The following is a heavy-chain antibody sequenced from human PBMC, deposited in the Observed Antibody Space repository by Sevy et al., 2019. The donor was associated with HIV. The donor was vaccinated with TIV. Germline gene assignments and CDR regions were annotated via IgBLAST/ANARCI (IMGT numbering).Heavy chain of an antibody. CDR3: AGENAWGRGYS. V-gene: IGHV4-59*08. CDR1: GGSITSLY. CDR2: IYYNGNI. D-gene: IGHD1-26*01. Sequence: SETLSLTCTVSGGSITSLYWNWIRQPPGKGLEWIANIYYNGNINYNPSLKSRVTLSLDTSKNRFSLRLSSVTAADTARYYCAGENAWGRGYSWGQGTLVTVSS. J-gene: IGHJ4*02.